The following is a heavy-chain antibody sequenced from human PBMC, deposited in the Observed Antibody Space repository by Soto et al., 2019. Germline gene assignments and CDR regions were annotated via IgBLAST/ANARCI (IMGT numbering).Heavy chain of an antibody. CDR1: GGSISSSSYY. V-gene: IGHV4-39*01. D-gene: IGHD3-9*01. CDR2: IYYSGST. J-gene: IGHJ4*02. CDR3: ARLSGILTGYYQYYFDY. Sequence: QLQLQESGPGLVKPSETLSLTCTVSGGSISSSSYYWGWIRQPPGKGLEWIGSIYYSGSTYYNPSLKSRVTISVDTSKNQFSLKLSSVTAADTAVYYCARLSGILTGYYQYYFDYWGQGTLVTVSS.